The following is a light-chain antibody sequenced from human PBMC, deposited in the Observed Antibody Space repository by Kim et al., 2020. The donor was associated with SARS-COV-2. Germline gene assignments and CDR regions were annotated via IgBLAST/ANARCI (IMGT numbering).Light chain of an antibody. J-gene: IGLJ3*02. CDR2: SNN. CDR3: AAWDDSLNAWV. Sequence: ELTQPPSASGTPGQRVTISCSGSSSNIGSYIVNWYQQLPGTAPKVLIYSNNQRPSGVPDRFSGSKSGTSASLAISGLQSEDEADYYCAAWDDSLNAWVFGGWTKLTVL. CDR1: SSNIGSYI. V-gene: IGLV1-44*01.